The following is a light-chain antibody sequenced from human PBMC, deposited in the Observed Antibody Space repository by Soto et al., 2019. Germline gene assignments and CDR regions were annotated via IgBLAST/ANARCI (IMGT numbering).Light chain of an antibody. Sequence: EIVLPQSPATLYLSPGERATLSCRASQSVSSYLAWYQQKPGQAPRLLIYDASNKATGIPARFSCSGSGTDFTLTISSLEPEDFAVYYCQQRSNWPPTIGQGTRLEIK. CDR1: QSVSSY. V-gene: IGKV3-11*01. CDR2: DAS. CDR3: QQRSNWPPT. J-gene: IGKJ5*01.